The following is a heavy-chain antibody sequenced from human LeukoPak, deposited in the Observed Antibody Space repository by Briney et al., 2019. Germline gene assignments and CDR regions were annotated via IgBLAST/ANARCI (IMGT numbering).Heavy chain of an antibody. D-gene: IGHD3-22*01. J-gene: IGHJ4*02. Sequence: SETLSLTCTVSGGSITGSSYYWGCIRQPPGKGLEWIGSIYYSGSTYYNPSLKSRVTISVDTSKNQFSLKLSSVTAADTAVYYCARQYYHSSGSYYGKIRYFDYWGQGTLVTVSS. CDR2: IYYSGST. V-gene: IGHV4-39*01. CDR1: GGSITGSSYY. CDR3: ARQYYHSSGSYYGKIRYFDY.